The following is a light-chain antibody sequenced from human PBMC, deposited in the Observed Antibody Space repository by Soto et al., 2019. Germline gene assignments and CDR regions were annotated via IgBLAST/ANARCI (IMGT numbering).Light chain of an antibody. V-gene: IGKV1-33*01. J-gene: IGKJ4*02. CDR3: PDSANLPGA. CDR1: QVISSS. CDR2: DAS. Sequence: GSQVISSSLHWYQQKPGKDPNLMIYDASTMETGVPARFSCSGSGTDFTLTISIRIPDDLVLCYIPDSANLPGAFCGGSKTEIK.